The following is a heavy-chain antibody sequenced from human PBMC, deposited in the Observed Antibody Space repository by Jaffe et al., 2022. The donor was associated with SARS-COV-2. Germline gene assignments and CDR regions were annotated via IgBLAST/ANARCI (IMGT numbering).Heavy chain of an antibody. D-gene: IGHD3-16*01. CDR3: ARENGLDYDYVWGSYGYGMDV. CDR1: GGSISSGSYY. J-gene: IGHJ6*02. Sequence: QVQLQESGPGLVKPSQTLSLTCTVSGGSISSGSYYWSWIRQPAGKGLEWIGRIYTSGSTNYNPSLKSRVTISVDTSKNQFSLKLSSVTAADTAVYYCARENGLDYDYVWGSYGYGMDVWGQGTTVTVSS. CDR2: IYTSGST. V-gene: IGHV4-61*02.